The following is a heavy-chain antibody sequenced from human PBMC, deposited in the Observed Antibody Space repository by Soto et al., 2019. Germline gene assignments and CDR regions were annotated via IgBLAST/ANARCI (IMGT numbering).Heavy chain of an antibody. Sequence: ASVQASCTLSGYTFSNYCITWVRQSPGQPLEWLGWISLYSDGTNYAQKFQGRVSMTTDTSTTTAYMELRSLRSDDTAVYYCARVVPGAEAWFGPWGQGTLVTVSS. V-gene: IGHV1-18*01. CDR2: ISLYSDGT. CDR1: GYTFSNYC. CDR3: ARVVPGAEAWFGP. D-gene: IGHD2-2*01. J-gene: IGHJ5*02.